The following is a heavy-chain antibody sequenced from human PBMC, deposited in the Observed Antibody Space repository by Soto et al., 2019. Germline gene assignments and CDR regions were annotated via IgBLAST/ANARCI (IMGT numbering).Heavy chain of an antibody. D-gene: IGHD6-19*01. CDR3: ARGQYSTGWNADY. V-gene: IGHV1-46*03. Sequence: ASVKVSCKASGYIFTSYYIHWVRQAPGQGLEWMGWINPFDGSRMFAQSFQGRVTMTRDTSTSTVYMEVSSLRSEDTAVYYCARGQYSTGWNADYWGQGSLVTVSS. CDR1: GYIFTSYY. J-gene: IGHJ4*02. CDR2: INPFDGSR.